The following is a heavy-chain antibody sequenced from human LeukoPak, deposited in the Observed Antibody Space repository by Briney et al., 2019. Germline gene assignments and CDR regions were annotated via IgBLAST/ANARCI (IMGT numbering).Heavy chain of an antibody. CDR1: GFTFSDFW. J-gene: IGHJ4*02. V-gene: IGHV3-74*01. CDR2: INSGGTVT. D-gene: IGHD6-13*01. Sequence: GGSLRLSCAASGFTFSDFWMHWVRQAPGKGLVWVSRINSGGTVTNYADSVKGRLTISRDNAKNTLYLQMNSLRAEDTAVYYCAKVGSGAAAGFFDYWGQGTLVTVSS. CDR3: AKVGSGAAAGFFDY.